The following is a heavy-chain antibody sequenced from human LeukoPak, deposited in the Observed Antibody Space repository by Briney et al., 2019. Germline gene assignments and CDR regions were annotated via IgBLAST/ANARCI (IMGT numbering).Heavy chain of an antibody. J-gene: IGHJ4*02. CDR2: IIPILGIA. Sequence: AASVKVSFQASGGTFSSYAISWVRQAPGQGLEWMGRIIPILGIANYAQKFQGRVTITADKSTSTAYMELSSLRSEDTAVYYCARDYYGSGSYYKADYWGQGTLVTVSS. D-gene: IGHD3-10*01. CDR1: GGTFSSYA. V-gene: IGHV1-69*04. CDR3: ARDYYGSGSYYKADY.